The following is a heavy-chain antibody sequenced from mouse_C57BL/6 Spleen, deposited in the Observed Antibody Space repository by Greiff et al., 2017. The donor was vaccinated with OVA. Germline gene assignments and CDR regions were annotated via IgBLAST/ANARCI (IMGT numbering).Heavy chain of an antibody. CDR3: ARLPIYYYGSSWGYFDV. CDR2: IYPGDGDT. J-gene: IGHJ1*03. D-gene: IGHD1-1*01. CDR1: GYAFSSSW. V-gene: IGHV1-82*01. Sequence: QVHVKQSGPELVKPGASVKISCKASGYAFSSSWMNWVKQRPGKGLEWIGRIYPGDGDTNYNGKFKGKATLTADKSSSTAYMQLSSLTSEDSAVYFSARLPIYYYGSSWGYFDVGGTGTTVTVSS.